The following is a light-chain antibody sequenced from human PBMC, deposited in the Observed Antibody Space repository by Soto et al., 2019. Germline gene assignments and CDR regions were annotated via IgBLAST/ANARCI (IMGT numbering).Light chain of an antibody. J-gene: IGKJ3*01. CDR1: QGIGIS. V-gene: IGKV1-27*01. CDR3: QKYNNAPLT. Sequence: DIQLTQSPSPRSAYLGDRVTITCRPSQGIGISLAWYQQKPGKVPKLLIYGASTLQLGVPSRFSGSGSGTDFTLTINNLQPEDVAIYFCQKYNNAPLTFGPGTKVD. CDR2: GAS.